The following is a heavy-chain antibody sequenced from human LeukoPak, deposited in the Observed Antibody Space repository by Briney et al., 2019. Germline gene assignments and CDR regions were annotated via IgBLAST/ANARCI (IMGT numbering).Heavy chain of an antibody. CDR1: GHTFTGYY. D-gene: IGHD6-19*01. CDR3: ARLFLAVAASNYYYYYMDV. CDR2: INPNSGGT. J-gene: IGHJ6*03. V-gene: IGHV1-2*02. Sequence: ASVKVSCKASGHTFTGYYMHWVRQAPGQGLEWMGWINPNSGGTNYAQKFQGRVTMTRDTSISTAYMELSRLRSDDTAVYYCARLFLAVAASNYYYYYMDVWGKGTTVTISS.